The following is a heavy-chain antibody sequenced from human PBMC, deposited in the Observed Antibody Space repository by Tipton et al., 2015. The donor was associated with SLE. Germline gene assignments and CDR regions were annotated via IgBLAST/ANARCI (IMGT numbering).Heavy chain of an antibody. CDR2: IKANRQGGTA. V-gene: IGHV3-15*01. D-gene: IGHD1-1*01. Sequence: SLRLSCAASGFTFSQAWMSWVRQAPGKGLEWVGRIKANRQGGTAEYAAPAKGRFSISRDDSKDTLYLQMNNLRAEDTAVYYCAREGNWNGEFDYWGQGTLVTVSS. J-gene: IGHJ4*02. CDR3: AREGNWNGEFDY. CDR1: GFTFSQAW.